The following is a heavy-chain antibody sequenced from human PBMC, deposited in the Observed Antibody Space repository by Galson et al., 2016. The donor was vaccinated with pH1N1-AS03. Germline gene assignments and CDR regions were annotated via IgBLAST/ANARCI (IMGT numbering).Heavy chain of an antibody. CDR1: GGSISSYY. D-gene: IGHD3-10*01. J-gene: IGHJ4*02. Sequence: LSLTCTVSGGSISSYYMSWIRQAPGKGLEWVAYISGSGSNIVYRDSVKGRFTISRDNTKNSIYLQMNSLSAEDTAMNYCAREGPGYYGTGSPHWGQGTLVIVSS. V-gene: IGHV3-11*01. CDR2: ISGSGSNI. CDR3: AREGPGYYGTGSPH.